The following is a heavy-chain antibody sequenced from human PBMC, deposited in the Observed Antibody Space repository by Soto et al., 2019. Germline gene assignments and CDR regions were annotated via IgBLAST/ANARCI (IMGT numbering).Heavy chain of an antibody. V-gene: IGHV3-74*01. CDR1: GFTFSNYW. CDR3: ARGNYDSMDV. CDR2: INSDGSTT. J-gene: IGHJ6*02. Sequence: EVQLVESGGGLVQPGGSLRLSCAATGFTFSNYWMHWVRQTPGKGLVWVSRINSDGSTTNYADSVKGRFTISRDSAKNTLYLQMNSLRAEDTAVYYCARGNYDSMDVWGQGTTVTVSS.